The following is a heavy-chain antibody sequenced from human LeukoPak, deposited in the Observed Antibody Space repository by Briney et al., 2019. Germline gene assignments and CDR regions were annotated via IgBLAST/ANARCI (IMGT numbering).Heavy chain of an antibody. Sequence: SETLSLTCTVSGGSISSYYWSWIRQPAGKGLERIGRIYTSGSTNYNPSLKSRVTMSVDTSKNQFSLKLSSVTAADTAVYYCARGRGYYDRDAFDIWGQGTMVTVSS. V-gene: IGHV4-4*07. CDR2: IYTSGST. CDR1: GGSISSYY. J-gene: IGHJ3*02. CDR3: ARGRGYYDRDAFDI. D-gene: IGHD3-3*01.